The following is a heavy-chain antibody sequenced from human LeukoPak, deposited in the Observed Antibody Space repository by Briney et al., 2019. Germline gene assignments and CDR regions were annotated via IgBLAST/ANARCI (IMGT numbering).Heavy chain of an antibody. CDR1: GYTFTSYG. V-gene: IGHV1-18*01. Sequence: GASVKVSCKASGYTFTSYGISWVRQAPGQGLEWMGWISAYNGNTNYAQKLQGRVTMTTDTSTSTAYMELRSLRSDDTAVYYCARGYCSSTSCYPFDYWGQGTLVTVSP. CDR3: ARGYCSSTSCYPFDY. D-gene: IGHD2-2*01. CDR2: ISAYNGNT. J-gene: IGHJ4*02.